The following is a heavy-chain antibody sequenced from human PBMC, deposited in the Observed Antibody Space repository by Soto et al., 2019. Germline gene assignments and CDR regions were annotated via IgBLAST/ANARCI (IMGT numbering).Heavy chain of an antibody. J-gene: IGHJ6*02. D-gene: IGHD6-13*01. Sequence: LSLTCAVYGGSFSGYYWSWIRQPPGKGLEWIGEINHSGSTNYNPSLKSRVTISVDTSKNQFSLKLSSVTAADTAVYYCARAFGYSSSWYYYYYGMDVWGQGTTVTVSS. CDR1: GGSFSGYY. CDR3: ARAFGYSSSWYYYYYGMDV. V-gene: IGHV4-34*01. CDR2: INHSGST.